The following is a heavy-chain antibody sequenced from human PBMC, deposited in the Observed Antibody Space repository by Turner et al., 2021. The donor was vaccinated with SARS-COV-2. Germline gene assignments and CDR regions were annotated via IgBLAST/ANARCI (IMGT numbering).Heavy chain of an antibody. V-gene: IGHV1-24*01. CDR1: GYTLTELS. D-gene: IGHD3-9*01. Sequence: QVQLVQSGAEVTKPGASVKVSCKASGYTLTELSMHWVRQAPGKGLEWMGGFDPEDGETIYAQKFQGRVTMTEETSTDTAYLELSSLRSEDTAVYYCATTLVTLIGDWYFDHWGRGTLVTVSS. CDR3: ATTLVTLIGDWYFDH. J-gene: IGHJ2*01. CDR2: FDPEDGET.